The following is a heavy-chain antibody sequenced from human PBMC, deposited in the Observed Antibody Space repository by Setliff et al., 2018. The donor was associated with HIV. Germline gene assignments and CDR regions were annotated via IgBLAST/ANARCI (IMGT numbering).Heavy chain of an antibody. CDR1: GGSISSYY. J-gene: IGHJ5*02. Sequence: PSETLSLTCTVSGGSISSYYWSWIRQPPGKGLEWIGYIYNTGSTNYNPSLNSRVTISVDTSKNQFSLKLSSVTAADTAVYYCARYCSGGSCPNWFDPWGQGTLVTVSS. D-gene: IGHD2-15*01. CDR3: ARYCSGGSCPNWFDP. V-gene: IGHV4-59*01. CDR2: IYNTGST.